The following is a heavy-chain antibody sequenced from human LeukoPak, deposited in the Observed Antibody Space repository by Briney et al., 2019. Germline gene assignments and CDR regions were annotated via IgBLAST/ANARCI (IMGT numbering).Heavy chain of an antibody. D-gene: IGHD5-12*01. CDR2: ISGSSATI. CDR1: GFSFSDSE. J-gene: IGHJ4*02. Sequence: AGGSLRLSCAASGFSFSDSEMNWVRQAPGKGLEWVSHISGSSATIYYADSVKGRFTISRDNAKNTLYLQMNSLRAEDTAVYYCAPRPHKVATRGVDYWGQGTLVTVSS. V-gene: IGHV3-48*03. CDR3: APRPHKVATRGVDY.